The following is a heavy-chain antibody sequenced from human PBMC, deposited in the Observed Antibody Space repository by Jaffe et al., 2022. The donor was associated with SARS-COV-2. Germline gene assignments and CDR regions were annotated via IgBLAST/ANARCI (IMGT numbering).Heavy chain of an antibody. J-gene: IGHJ5*02. CDR1: GGSISSGSYY. V-gene: IGHV4-61*02. CDR3: ARDMSYKRWFDP. D-gene: IGHD1-26*01. Sequence: QVQLQESGPGLVKPSQTLSLTCTVSGGSISSGSYYWSWIRQPAGKGLEWIGRIYTSGSTNYNPSLKSRVTISVDTSKNQFSLKLSSVTAADTAVYYCARDMSYKRWFDPWGQGTLVTVSS. CDR2: IYTSGST.